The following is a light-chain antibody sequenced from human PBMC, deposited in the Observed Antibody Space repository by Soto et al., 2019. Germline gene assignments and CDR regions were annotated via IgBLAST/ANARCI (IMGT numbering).Light chain of an antibody. J-gene: IGKJ4*01. Sequence: EIVMTQSPATLSVSPGERATLSCRASQSVSSNLAWYQQKPGQAPRLLIYGASTRATGIPARFSGGGSGTEFTLTISSLQSEDFAVYYCQQYNNWPPLFGGGTKVEIK. CDR1: QSVSSN. CDR2: GAS. CDR3: QQYNNWPPL. V-gene: IGKV3-15*01.